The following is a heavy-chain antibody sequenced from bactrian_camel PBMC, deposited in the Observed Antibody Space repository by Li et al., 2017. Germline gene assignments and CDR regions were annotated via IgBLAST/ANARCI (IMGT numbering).Heavy chain of an antibody. Sequence: QLVESGGGLVQPGGSLRLSCVASGFIFSSYYMSWVRQAPGKDLEWVSRISSGGGMTYYADSVKGRFTISRDNARRTLYLQLNSLKTEDTAMYYCARDRYPNYRGQGTQVTVS. CDR1: GFIFSSYY. D-gene: IGHD1*01. V-gene: IGHV3S28*01. J-gene: IGHJ4*01. CDR2: ISSGGGMT. CDR3: ARDRYPNY.